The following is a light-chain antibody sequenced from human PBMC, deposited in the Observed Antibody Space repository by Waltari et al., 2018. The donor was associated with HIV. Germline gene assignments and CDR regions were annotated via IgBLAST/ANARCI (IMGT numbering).Light chain of an antibody. CDR2: SNS. Sequence: QSVLTQPPSASGTPGQRVTISFSGLSSNIGSNTVNWYQQLPGTAPKLLIYSNSHRPSGVPDRFSGSKSGTSASLAISGLQSEDEADYYCATWDDSLNGRVFGGGTKLTVL. CDR1: SSNIGSNT. CDR3: ATWDDSLNGRV. V-gene: IGLV1-44*01. J-gene: IGLJ3*02.